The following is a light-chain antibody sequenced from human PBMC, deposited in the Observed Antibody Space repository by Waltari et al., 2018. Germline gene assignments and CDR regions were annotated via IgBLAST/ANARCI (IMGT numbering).Light chain of an antibody. CDR1: QSSSTN. V-gene: IGKV3-15*01. CDR2: TGA. Sequence: ERVMTQSPDILSVSPGETVTHSCRAGQSSSTNVTWYQHKPGQGPRLRNYTGATRDTGIPATFSGSGSGTEFTLTISSLQPEDFAVYFCQQYDDWPATFGQGTKVEI. CDR3: QQYDDWPAT. J-gene: IGKJ1*01.